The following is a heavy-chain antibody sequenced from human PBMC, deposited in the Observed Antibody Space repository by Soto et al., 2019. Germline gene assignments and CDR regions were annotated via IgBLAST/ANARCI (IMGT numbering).Heavy chain of an antibody. CDR2: IHYTGST. J-gene: IGHJ4*02. CDR3: TRSHYFDY. CDR1: GGSFSTRAYS. Sequence: SETLSLTCTISGGSFSTRAYSWGWIRQPPGKALEHIGSIHYTGSTYYNPSLKSRVTMSVDASRNLFSLKLSSVTAADTAVYFCTRSHYFDYWGQGALVTVSS. V-gene: IGHV4-39*07.